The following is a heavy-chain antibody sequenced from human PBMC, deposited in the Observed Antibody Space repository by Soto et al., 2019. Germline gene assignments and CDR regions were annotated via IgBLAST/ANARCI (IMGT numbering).Heavy chain of an antibody. CDR1: GYSFTSYW. Sequence: GESLKISCKDSGYSFTSYWISWVRQMPGKGLEWMGRIDPSDSYTNYSPSFQGHVTISADKSISTAYLQWSSLKASDTAMYYCARRDYSNPSYGMDVWGQGTTVTVSS. D-gene: IGHD4-4*01. J-gene: IGHJ6*02. V-gene: IGHV5-10-1*01. CDR2: IDPSDSYT. CDR3: ARRDYSNPSYGMDV.